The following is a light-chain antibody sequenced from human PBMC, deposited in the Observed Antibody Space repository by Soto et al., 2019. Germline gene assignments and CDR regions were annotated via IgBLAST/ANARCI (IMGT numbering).Light chain of an antibody. V-gene: IGLV2-14*01. CDR1: GSDIGAYNY. CDR2: GVT. Sequence: QSALTQPASVSGSPGQSITISCTGSGSDIGAYNYVSWYQQHPGRAPKLLIHGVTRRPSGVSSRFSASKSAYPASLTISGLQAEDEANYFCSSFTTSYFYVFGPGTKVTVL. CDR3: SSFTTSYFYV. J-gene: IGLJ1*01.